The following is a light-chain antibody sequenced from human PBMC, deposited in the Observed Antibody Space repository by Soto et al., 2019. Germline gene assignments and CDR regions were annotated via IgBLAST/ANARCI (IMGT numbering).Light chain of an antibody. Sequence: EIVLTQSPGTLSLSPGERATLSCRASQSVSSSYLAWYQQKPGQAPRLLVYGASSRATGIPDRFSGSGSGAGFALTISRLEPEDFAVYYCQQEGSSLGVTFGGGTKVEIK. J-gene: IGKJ4*01. CDR2: GAS. CDR1: QSVSSSY. CDR3: QQEGSSLGVT. V-gene: IGKV3-20*01.